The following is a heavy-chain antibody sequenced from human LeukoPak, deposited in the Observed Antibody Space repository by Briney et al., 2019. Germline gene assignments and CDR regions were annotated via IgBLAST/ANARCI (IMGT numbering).Heavy chain of an antibody. D-gene: IGHD3-9*01. V-gene: IGHV4-34*01. J-gene: IGHJ4*02. CDR1: GGSFSGYY. Sequence: PSETLSLTCAVYGGSFSGYYWSWIRQPPGKGLEWIGGINHSGSTNYNPSLKSRVTISVDTSKNQFSLKLSSVTAADTAVYYCARGLRYYLGYFDYWGQGTLVTVSS. CDR2: INHSGST. CDR3: ARGLRYYLGYFDY.